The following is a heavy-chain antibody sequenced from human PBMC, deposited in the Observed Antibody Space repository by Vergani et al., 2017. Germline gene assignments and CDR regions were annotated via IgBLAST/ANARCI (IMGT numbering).Heavy chain of an antibody. J-gene: IGHJ3*01. CDR1: GFTFSSYA. CDR3: VRDVRVSRT. CDR2: ISGSGGST. V-gene: IGHV3-23*01. Sequence: EVQLLESGGDLVQPGGSLRLSCAASGFTFSSYAMGWVRQAPGKGVEWVSAISGSGGSTYYADSVKGRFTISRDNAKNSLYLDMSSLRAEDTAVYYCVRDVRVSRTWGQGTLVAVSS.